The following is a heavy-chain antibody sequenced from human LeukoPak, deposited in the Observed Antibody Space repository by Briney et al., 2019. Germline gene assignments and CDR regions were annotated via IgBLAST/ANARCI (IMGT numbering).Heavy chain of an antibody. V-gene: IGHV3-23*01. J-gene: IGHJ1*01. Sequence: PGGSLRLSCAASGFTFNVYAMSWVRQAPGKGLEWVSTISSSGGITYYADSVKGRFTISRDNSKNTLYLQMNSLRAEDTAVYYCAKIRYYYDSSGYLGYFQHWGQGTLVTVSS. D-gene: IGHD3-22*01. CDR1: GFTFNVYA. CDR2: ISSSGGIT. CDR3: AKIRYYYDSSGYLGYFQH.